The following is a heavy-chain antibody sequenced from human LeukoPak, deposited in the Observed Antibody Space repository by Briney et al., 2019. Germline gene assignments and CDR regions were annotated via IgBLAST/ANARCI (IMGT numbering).Heavy chain of an antibody. CDR3: ARGVTGSYRYGLDI. D-gene: IGHD1-26*01. J-gene: IGHJ6*02. V-gene: IGHV5-51*01. CDR1: GYSFTTYW. Sequence: PGESLEISCKSSGYSFTTYWIGWVRQMPGKGLEWMGIIYPDDSDTRYSPSFQGQVTISADKSTNTAFLQWSSLKASDTAIYYCARGVTGSYRYGLDIWGQGTTVTVCS. CDR2: IYPDDSDT.